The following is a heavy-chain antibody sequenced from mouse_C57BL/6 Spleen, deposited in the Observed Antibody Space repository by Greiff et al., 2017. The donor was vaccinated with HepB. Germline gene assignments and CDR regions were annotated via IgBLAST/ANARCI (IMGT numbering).Heavy chain of an antibody. J-gene: IGHJ1*03. CDR1: GFTFSSYT. V-gene: IGHV5-9*01. Sequence: EVKLVESGGGLVKPGGSLKLSCAASGFTFSSYTMSWVRQTPEKRLEWVATISGGGGNTYYPDSVKGRFHSSRDNAKNTLYLQMSSLRSEDTALYYCARRDGDWYFDVWGTGTTVTVSS. CDR3: ARRDGDWYFDV. CDR2: ISGGGGNT.